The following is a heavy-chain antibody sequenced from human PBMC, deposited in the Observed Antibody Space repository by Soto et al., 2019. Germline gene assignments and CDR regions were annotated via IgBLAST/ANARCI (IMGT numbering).Heavy chain of an antibody. Sequence: GGSLRLSCAASGFTFSSYAMHWVRQAPGKGLEWVAVISYDGSNKYYADSVKGRFTISRDNSKNTLYLQMNSLRAEDTAVYYCAREIAAAGTSPDAFDIWGQGTMVTVSS. D-gene: IGHD6-13*01. CDR1: GFTFSSYA. J-gene: IGHJ3*02. CDR3: AREIAAAGTSPDAFDI. V-gene: IGHV3-30-3*01. CDR2: ISYDGSNK.